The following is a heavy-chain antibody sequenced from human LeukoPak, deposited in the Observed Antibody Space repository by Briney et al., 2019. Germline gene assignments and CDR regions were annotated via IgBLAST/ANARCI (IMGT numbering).Heavy chain of an antibody. CDR3: AREVGATRAFDI. V-gene: IGHV3-20*04. CDR2: INWNGGST. J-gene: IGHJ3*02. CDR1: GFTFDDYG. Sequence: GGSLRLSCAASGFTFDDYGMSWVRQAPGKGLEWVSGINWNGGSTGYADSVKGRITISRDNATNSLYLQMNSLRAEDTALHYCAREVGATRAFDIWSQGTMVTVSS. D-gene: IGHD1-26*01.